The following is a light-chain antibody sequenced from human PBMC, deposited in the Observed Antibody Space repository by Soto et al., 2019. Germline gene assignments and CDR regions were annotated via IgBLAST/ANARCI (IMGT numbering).Light chain of an antibody. CDR2: KAS. Sequence: DIQMTQSPSTLSASVGDRITITCRASQSISNWLTWYQQKPGKAPKVLIYKASTLESGVPSRFSGSGSGTEFTLTISSLQTDDFATYYCQQYKTNWSFGQGTKVEIK. CDR3: QQYKTNWS. CDR1: QSISNW. J-gene: IGKJ1*01. V-gene: IGKV1-5*03.